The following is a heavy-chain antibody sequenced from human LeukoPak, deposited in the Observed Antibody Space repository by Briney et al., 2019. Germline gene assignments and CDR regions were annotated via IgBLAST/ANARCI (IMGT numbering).Heavy chain of an antibody. CDR1: GFTFSNYS. CDR2: ISSRSTYI. J-gene: IGHJ1*01. CDR3: ARDPTVVTPEYFQH. Sequence: GGSLRVSCAASGFTFSNYSMNWVRQAPGKGLEWVSSISSRSTYIFYADSVKGRFTISRDNAKNSLYLQMNSLRAEDTAVYYCARDPTVVTPEYFQHWGQGTLVTVSS. V-gene: IGHV3-21*01. D-gene: IGHD4-23*01.